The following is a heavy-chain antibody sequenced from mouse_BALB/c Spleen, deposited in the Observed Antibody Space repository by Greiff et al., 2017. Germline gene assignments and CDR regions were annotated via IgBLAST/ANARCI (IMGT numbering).Heavy chain of an antibody. D-gene: IGHD2-14*01. V-gene: IGHV14-3*02. CDR2: IDPANGNT. CDR3: AKGYEEIFDY. Sequence: EVQLQQSGAELVKPGASVKLSCTASGFNIKDTYMHWVKQRPEQGLEWIGRIDPANGNTKYDPKFQGKATITADTSSNTAYLQLSSLTSEDTAVDYCAKGYEEIFDYWGQGTTLTVSA. CDR1: GFNIKDTY. J-gene: IGHJ2*01.